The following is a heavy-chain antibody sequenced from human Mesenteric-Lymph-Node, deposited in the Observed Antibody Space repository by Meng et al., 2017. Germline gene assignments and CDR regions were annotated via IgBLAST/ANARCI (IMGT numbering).Heavy chain of an antibody. D-gene: IGHD2-21*01. J-gene: IGHJ4*02. CDR1: GGSISSGDYY. V-gene: IGHV4-30-4*01. CDR2: IYYSGST. CDR3: ASFDHIPRRNYFDY. Sequence: QVQLQESGPGLVKPSQTLSLTCTVSGGSISSGDYYWSWIRQPPGKGLELIGHIYYSGSTSYNPSLKGRVSISVDTSKNQFSLNLNSMTAADTAVYYCASFDHIPRRNYFDYWGQGTLVTVSS.